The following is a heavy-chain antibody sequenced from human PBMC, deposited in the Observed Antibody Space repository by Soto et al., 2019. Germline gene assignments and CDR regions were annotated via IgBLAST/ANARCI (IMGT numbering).Heavy chain of an antibody. Sequence: SETLSLTCTVSGGSISSGGYYWSWIRQPAGKGLEWIGRIYASGSTNYNPSLKSRVTMSVDTSKNQFSLKLRSVTAADTAVYYCARACSSTSCYDVFDYWGQGTLVTVSS. CDR2: IYASGST. CDR1: GGSISSGGYY. D-gene: IGHD2-2*01. J-gene: IGHJ4*02. CDR3: ARACSSTSCYDVFDY. V-gene: IGHV4-61*02.